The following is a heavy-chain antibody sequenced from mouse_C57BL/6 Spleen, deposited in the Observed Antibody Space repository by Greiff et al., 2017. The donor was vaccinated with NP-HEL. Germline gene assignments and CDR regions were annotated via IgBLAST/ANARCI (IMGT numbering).Heavy chain of an antibody. CDR3: ARGGSSPWFAY. V-gene: IGHV5-4*03. J-gene: IGHJ3*01. Sequence: EVKVEESGGGLVKPGGSLKLSCAASGFTFSSYAMSWVRQTPEKRLEWVATISDGGSYTYYPDNVKGRFTISRDNAKNNLYLQMSHLKSEDTAMYYCARGGSSPWFAYWGQGTLVTVSA. D-gene: IGHD1-1*01. CDR2: ISDGGSYT. CDR1: GFTFSSYA.